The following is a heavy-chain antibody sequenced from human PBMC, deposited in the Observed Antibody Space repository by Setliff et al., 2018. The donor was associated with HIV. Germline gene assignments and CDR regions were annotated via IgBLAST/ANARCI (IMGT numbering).Heavy chain of an antibody. J-gene: IGHJ4*02. CDR3: ARVGSYWSTFDY. D-gene: IGHD1-26*01. V-gene: IGHV7-4-1*02. CDR2: LNTETGNP. Sequence: ASVKVSCKASGYTLTTYGISWVRQAPGQGLQWMGWLNTETGNPMYAQGFRGRFVFSLDTSVSTTYLQINSLKAEDTAMYYCARVGSYWSTFDYWGQGALVTVS. CDR1: GYTLTTYG.